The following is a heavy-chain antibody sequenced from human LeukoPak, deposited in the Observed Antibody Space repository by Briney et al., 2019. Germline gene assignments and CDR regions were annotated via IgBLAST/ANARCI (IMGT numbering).Heavy chain of an antibody. CDR1: GYTFTSYD. J-gene: IGHJ4*02. Sequence: GASVKVSCKASGYTFTSYDINWVRQATGQGLDWMGIINPSVGSASYSQKVQGRVTMTRDTSTSTVYMELSRLRSEDTAVYYCARGWEMASKAPFDYWGQGTLVTVSS. V-gene: IGHV1-46*01. D-gene: IGHD5-24*01. CDR3: ARGWEMASKAPFDY. CDR2: INPSVGSA.